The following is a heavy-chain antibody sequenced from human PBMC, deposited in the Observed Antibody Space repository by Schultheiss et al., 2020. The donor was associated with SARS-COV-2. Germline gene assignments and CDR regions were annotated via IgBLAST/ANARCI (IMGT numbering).Heavy chain of an antibody. CDR3: ARDDSSPEEWSMDV. J-gene: IGHJ6*02. Sequence: GASLKISCEVSGFDISDFGLHWVRQAPGQGLEWLALLPGDGSSERYADSVKGRFFVSKDTSKNSLYLQMNSLRAEDTAVYYCARDDSSPEEWSMDVWGQGTTVTVSS. CDR1: GFDISDFG. V-gene: IGHV3-33*05. CDR2: LPGDGSSE. D-gene: IGHD3-3*01.